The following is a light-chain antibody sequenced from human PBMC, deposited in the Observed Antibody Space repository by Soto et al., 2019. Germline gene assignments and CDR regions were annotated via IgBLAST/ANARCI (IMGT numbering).Light chain of an antibody. V-gene: IGKV1-5*01. CDR3: QHYHSYSGT. Sequence: DIQMTQSPSTLSASVGDRVTITCRASQSISTYLAWYQQKPGKAPQLLIYGASSLDRGVPSRFSGSGSGTEFTLTISSLQPDDFAAYFCQHYHSYSGTFGQGTTVEIK. CDR1: QSISTY. CDR2: GAS. J-gene: IGKJ1*01.